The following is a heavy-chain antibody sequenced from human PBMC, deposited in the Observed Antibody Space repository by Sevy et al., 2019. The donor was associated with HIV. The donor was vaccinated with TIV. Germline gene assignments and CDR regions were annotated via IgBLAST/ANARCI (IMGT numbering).Heavy chain of an antibody. Sequence: GGSLRLSCAASGFTFSSYAMSWVRQAPGKGLELVSAISGSGGSTYYADSVKGRFTISRDKSKNTLYLQMNSLRAEDTAVYYCSKDWQIENYWGQGTLVTVSS. V-gene: IGHV3-23*01. CDR2: ISGSGGST. CDR3: SKDWQIENY. CDR1: GFTFSSYA. J-gene: IGHJ4*02.